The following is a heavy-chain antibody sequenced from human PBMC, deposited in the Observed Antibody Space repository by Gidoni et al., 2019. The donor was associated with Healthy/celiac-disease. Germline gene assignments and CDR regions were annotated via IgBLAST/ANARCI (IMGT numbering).Heavy chain of an antibody. CDR1: GYTFTSYY. V-gene: IGHV1-46*01. CDR2: INPSGGST. J-gene: IGHJ4*02. D-gene: IGHD5-18*01. Sequence: QVQLVQSGAAVQKPGASVTVSCQASGYTFTSYYMHWVRQAPGQGIEWMGTINPSGGSTSYAKKFQGRVTMTRDTSTSTVYMELSSLRSEDTAVYYCARAGGYSYGPGSDYWGQGTLVTVSS. CDR3: ARAGGYSYGPGSDY.